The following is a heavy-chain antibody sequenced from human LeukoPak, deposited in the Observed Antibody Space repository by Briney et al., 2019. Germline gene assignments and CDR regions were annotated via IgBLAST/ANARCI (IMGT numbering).Heavy chain of an antibody. CDR3: TRRAYYFDY. J-gene: IGHJ4*02. CDR2: ISSSNSTI. V-gene: IGHV3-48*01. CDR1: GFTFSGYS. Sequence: GGSLRLSCVASGFTFSGYSMNWVRQAPGKGLEWVSYISSSNSTIYYADSVKGRFTISRDNAKNSLYLQMNSLRAEDTAVYYCTRRAYYFDYWGQGTLVTVSS.